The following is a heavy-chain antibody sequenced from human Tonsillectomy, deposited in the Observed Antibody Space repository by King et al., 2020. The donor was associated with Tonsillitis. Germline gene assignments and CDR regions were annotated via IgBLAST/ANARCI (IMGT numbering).Heavy chain of an antibody. V-gene: IGHV3-23*04. CDR1: GFTFSTYA. Sequence: VQLVESGGGLVQPGGSLRLSCAASGFTFSTYAMTWVRQAPGKGLEWVSVMSGAGARTYNADSVKGRFTISRDNSKNTLYLQMNSLRAEDTAVYYFAKCPYDFWSGGLYYAMDVWGQGTTVTVSS. D-gene: IGHD3-3*01. CDR3: AKCPYDFWSGGLYYAMDV. CDR2: MSGAGART. J-gene: IGHJ6*02.